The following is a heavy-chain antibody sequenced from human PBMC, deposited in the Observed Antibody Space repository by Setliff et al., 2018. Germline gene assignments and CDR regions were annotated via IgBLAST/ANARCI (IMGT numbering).Heavy chain of an antibody. D-gene: IGHD3-22*01. CDR1: GYTFTSHY. CDR2: INPSSGRT. J-gene: IGHJ3*02. V-gene: IGHV1-46*01. CDR3: ARDVFPYHYEGAFDI. Sequence: ASVKVSCKASGYTFTSHYMHWVRQAPGLGLEWMGTINPSSGRTSYAQKFQGRVTMTRXXXTSTVXXXXXXXXXEDTAVYYCARDVFPYHYEGAFDIWGQGTMVTVSS.